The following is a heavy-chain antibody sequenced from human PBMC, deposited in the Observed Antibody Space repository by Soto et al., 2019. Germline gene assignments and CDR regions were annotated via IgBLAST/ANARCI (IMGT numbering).Heavy chain of an antibody. CDR1: GGTFSSYT. CDR2: IIPILGIA. V-gene: IGHV1-69*08. CDR3: AREPDIVVVPAAMRGYYYYGMDV. J-gene: IGHJ6*02. Sequence: QVQLVQSGAEVKKPGSSVKVSCKASGGTFSSYTISWVRQAPGQGLEWMGRIIPILGIANYAQKFQGRVTITADKSTSPAYMELSSLRSEDTAVYYCAREPDIVVVPAAMRGYYYYGMDVWGQGTTVTVSS. D-gene: IGHD2-2*01.